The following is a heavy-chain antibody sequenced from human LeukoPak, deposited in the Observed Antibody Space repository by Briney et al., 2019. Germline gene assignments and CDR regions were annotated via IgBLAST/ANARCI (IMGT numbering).Heavy chain of an antibody. D-gene: IGHD3-16*02. CDR3: ARGLNRRPPGGY. Sequence: SETLSLTCAVYGGSFSGYYWSWIRQPPGKGLEWIGDINHSGSTNYNPSLKSRVTISAHTSKNQFSLNVRSVTAADTAVYFCARGLNRRPPGGYWGQGTLVTVSS. J-gene: IGHJ4*02. CDR1: GGSFSGYY. CDR2: INHSGST. V-gene: IGHV4-34*01.